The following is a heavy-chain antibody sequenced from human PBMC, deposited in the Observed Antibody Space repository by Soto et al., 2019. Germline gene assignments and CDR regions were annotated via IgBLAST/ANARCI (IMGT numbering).Heavy chain of an antibody. CDR2: INHSGST. V-gene: IGHV4-34*01. J-gene: IGHJ4*02. CDR3: ARNYYDSRSSYFDY. D-gene: IGHD3-22*01. Sequence: PSETLSLTCTVYGGSFSGYYWNWIRKPPGKGLEWIGEINHSGSTNYNPSLKSRVTISVDTSKNQFSLKLGSVTAANTAVYYCARNYYDSRSSYFDYWGQGTQVTVS. CDR1: GGSFSGYY.